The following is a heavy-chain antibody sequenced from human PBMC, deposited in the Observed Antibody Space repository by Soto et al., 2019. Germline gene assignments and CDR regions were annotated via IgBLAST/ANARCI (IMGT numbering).Heavy chain of an antibody. CDR3: ARGLVDYDFWSGYYTHWFDP. CDR1: GGSISSYY. V-gene: IGHV4-59*01. J-gene: IGHJ5*02. Sequence: SETLSLTCTVSGGSISSYYWSWIRQPPGKGLEWIGYIYYSGSTNYNPSLKSRVTISVDTSKNQFSLKLSSVTAADTAVYYCARGLVDYDFWSGYYTHWFDPWGQGTLVTVSS. D-gene: IGHD3-3*01. CDR2: IYYSGST.